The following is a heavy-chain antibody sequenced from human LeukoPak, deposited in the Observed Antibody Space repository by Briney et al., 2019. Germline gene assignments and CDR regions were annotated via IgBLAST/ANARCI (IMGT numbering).Heavy chain of an antibody. Sequence: SETLSLTCAVYGGSFSGYYWSWIRQPPGKGLEWIGEINHSGSTNYNPSLKSRVTISVDTSKNQFSLKLSSVTAADTAVYYCARGTRGVPANYWGQGTLVTVSS. CDR3: ARGTRGVPANY. CDR2: INHSGST. V-gene: IGHV4-34*01. CDR1: GGSFSGYY. D-gene: IGHD2-2*01. J-gene: IGHJ4*02.